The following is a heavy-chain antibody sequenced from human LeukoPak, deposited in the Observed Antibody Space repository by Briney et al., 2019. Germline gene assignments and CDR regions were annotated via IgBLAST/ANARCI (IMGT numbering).Heavy chain of an antibody. Sequence: GASVNVSFKASGGTFSSYAISWVRQAPGQGLEWMGGIIPIFGTANYAQKFQGRVTITADESTSTAYMELSSLRSEDTAVYYCARAGRGGGYYYYYAMDVWGQGTTVTVSS. J-gene: IGHJ6*02. CDR3: ARAGRGGGYYYYYAMDV. D-gene: IGHD5-12*01. V-gene: IGHV1-69*13. CDR1: GGTFSSYA. CDR2: IIPIFGTA.